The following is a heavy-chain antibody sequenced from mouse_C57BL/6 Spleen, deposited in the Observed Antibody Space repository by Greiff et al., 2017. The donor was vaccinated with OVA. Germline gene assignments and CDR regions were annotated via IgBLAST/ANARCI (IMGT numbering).Heavy chain of an antibody. Sequence: EVKVEESGGGLVQPGGSLSLSCAASGFTFTDYYMSWVRQPPGKALEWLGFIRNKANGYTTEYSASVKGRFTISRDNSQSILYLQMNALRAEDSATYYCARSQYYGNYWYFDVWGTGTTVTVSS. CDR2: IRNKANGYTT. D-gene: IGHD2-1*01. V-gene: IGHV7-3*01. J-gene: IGHJ1*03. CDR3: ARSQYYGNYWYFDV. CDR1: GFTFTDYY.